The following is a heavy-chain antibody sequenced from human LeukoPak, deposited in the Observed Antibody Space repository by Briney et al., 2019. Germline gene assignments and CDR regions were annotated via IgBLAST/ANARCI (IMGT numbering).Heavy chain of an antibody. J-gene: IGHJ4*02. V-gene: IGHV3-53*01. Sequence: PGGSLRLSCAASGFTVSSNYMSWVRQAPGKGLEWVSVIYSGGSTYYADSVKGRFTISRDNSKNTLYLQMNSLRAEDTAVYYCAKLEEGYSSSASVDYWGQGTLVTVSS. D-gene: IGHD6-13*01. CDR1: GFTVSSNY. CDR3: AKLEEGYSSSASVDY. CDR2: IYSGGST.